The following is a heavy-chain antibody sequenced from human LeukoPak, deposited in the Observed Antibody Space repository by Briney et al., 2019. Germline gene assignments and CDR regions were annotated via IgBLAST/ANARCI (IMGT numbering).Heavy chain of an antibody. J-gene: IGHJ4*02. CDR3: ARASKYYYDSSGYPIFDY. Sequence: SETLSLACTVSGGSISSYYWSWIRQPPGKGLEWIGYIYYSGSTNYNPSLKSRVTISVDTSKNQFSLKLSSVTAADTAVYYCARASKYYYDSSGYPIFDYWGQGTLVTVSS. CDR1: GGSISSYY. D-gene: IGHD3-22*01. V-gene: IGHV4-59*01. CDR2: IYYSGST.